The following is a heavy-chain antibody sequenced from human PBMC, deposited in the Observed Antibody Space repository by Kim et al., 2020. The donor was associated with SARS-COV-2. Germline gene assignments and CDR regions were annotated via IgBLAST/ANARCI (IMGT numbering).Heavy chain of an antibody. J-gene: IGHJ4*02. CDR2: ISTYNGDI. D-gene: IGHD6-13*01. Sequence: ASVKVSCKASGYTFTNHGITWVRQAPGQGLEWMGWISTYNGDITYAQNFQGRLTMITDTSTSTAYMELRSLTSDDTAVYYCARDGGRAAGGYALWGQGTL. V-gene: IGHV1-18*01. CDR3: ARDGGRAAGGYAL. CDR1: GYTFTNHG.